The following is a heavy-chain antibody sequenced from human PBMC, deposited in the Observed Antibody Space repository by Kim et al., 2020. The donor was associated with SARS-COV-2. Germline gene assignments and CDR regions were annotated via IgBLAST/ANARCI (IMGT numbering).Heavy chain of an antibody. CDR1: GFTFRSYG. V-gene: IGHV3-23*01. CDR2: ITGSGDST. CDR3: SKRGYSYGLNGMDV. Sequence: GGSLRLSCAASGFTFRSYGMSWVRQAPGKGLEWVSAITGSGDSTYYADSVKGRFTISRDNSKNTLYLQMNSLRAEDTAVYYCSKRGYSYGLNGMDVWGQGTTVTVSS. J-gene: IGHJ6*02. D-gene: IGHD5-18*01.